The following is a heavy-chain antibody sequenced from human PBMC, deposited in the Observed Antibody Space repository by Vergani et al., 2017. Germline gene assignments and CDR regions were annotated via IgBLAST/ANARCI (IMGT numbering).Heavy chain of an antibody. CDR3: ARDGFMFTFGGVIVEEDY. D-gene: IGHD3-16*02. V-gene: IGHV3-21*01. CDR2: ISSSSSYI. Sequence: EVQLVESGGGLVKPGGSLRLSCAASGFTFSSYSMNWVRQAPGKGLEWVSSISSSSSYIYYADSVKGRFTISRDNAKNSLYLQMNSLRAEDTAVYYCARDGFMFTFGGVIVEEDYWGQGTLVTVSS. CDR1: GFTFSSYS. J-gene: IGHJ4*02.